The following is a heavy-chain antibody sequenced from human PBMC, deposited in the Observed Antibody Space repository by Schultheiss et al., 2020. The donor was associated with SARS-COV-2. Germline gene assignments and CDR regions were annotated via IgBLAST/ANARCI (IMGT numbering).Heavy chain of an antibody. D-gene: IGHD3-3*01. CDR3: ARSGITIFGVDYYFDY. CDR1: GGSISSYY. CDR2: IYYSGST. J-gene: IGHJ4*02. Sequence: SETLSLTCTVSGGSISSYYWSWIRQPPGKGLEWIGCIYYSGSTNYNPSLKSRVTISVDTSKNQFSLKLSSVTAADTAVYYCARSGITIFGVDYYFDYWGQGTLVTVSS. V-gene: IGHV4-59*01.